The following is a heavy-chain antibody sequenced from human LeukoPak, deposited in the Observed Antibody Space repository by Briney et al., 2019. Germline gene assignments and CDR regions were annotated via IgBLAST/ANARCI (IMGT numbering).Heavy chain of an antibody. CDR1: GFTFSSYG. D-gene: IGHD3-22*01. Sequence: GGSLRLSCAASGFTFSSYGMNWVHQPPGKGLEWVSSISSSSSYIYYADSVKGRFTISRDNAKNSLYLQMNSLRAEDTAVYYCASEKYYYDSSGYYTEAFDIWGQGTMVTVSS. CDR3: ASEKYYYDSSGYYTEAFDI. J-gene: IGHJ3*02. CDR2: ISSSSSYI. V-gene: IGHV3-21*01.